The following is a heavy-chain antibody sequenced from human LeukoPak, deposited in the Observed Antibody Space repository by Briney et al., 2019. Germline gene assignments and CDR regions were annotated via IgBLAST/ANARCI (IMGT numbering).Heavy chain of an antibody. Sequence: SETLSLTCTVSGGSISTHYWSWIRQSAGKGLEWIGRIHISGSTNYNPSLKSRVSMSVDTSKNQFSLKLSSVTAADTAVYYCARRRGCSGGSCSNWFDPWGQGTLVTVSS. CDR1: GGSISTHY. D-gene: IGHD2-15*01. V-gene: IGHV4-4*07. CDR2: IHISGST. J-gene: IGHJ5*02. CDR3: ARRRGCSGGSCSNWFDP.